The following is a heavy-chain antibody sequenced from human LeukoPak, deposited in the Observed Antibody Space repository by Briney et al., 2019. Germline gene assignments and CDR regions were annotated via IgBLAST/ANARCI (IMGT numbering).Heavy chain of an antibody. CDR2: IYSGGST. Sequence: PGGSLRLSCAASGFTVSSNYMSWVRQAPGKGLEWVSVIYSGGSTYYADSVKGRFTISRDNSKSTLYLQMNSLRAEDTAVYYCARETSSSSWGRCWFDPWGQGTLVTVSS. CDR3: ARETSSSSWGRCWFDP. V-gene: IGHV3-66*01. J-gene: IGHJ5*02. CDR1: GFTVSSNY. D-gene: IGHD6-13*01.